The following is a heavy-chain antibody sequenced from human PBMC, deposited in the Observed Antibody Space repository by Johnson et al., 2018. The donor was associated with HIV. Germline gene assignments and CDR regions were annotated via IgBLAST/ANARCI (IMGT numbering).Heavy chain of an antibody. CDR2: ISGDGSNK. D-gene: IGHD3-3*01. CDR3: AKDLGESDKEEWPSDYYDFGRDFTGQDPRAVVGAFDI. J-gene: IGHJ3*02. Sequence: QVQLVESGGGVVQPGRSLRLSCAASGFIFSSYGMHWVRQAPGKGLEWVAVISGDGSNKYYADSVKARFTISRANSKHTVYLQMNRLRAEDRSVFYCAKDLGESDKEEWPSDYYDFGRDFTGQDPRAVVGAFDIWAKGQWSPSLQ. V-gene: IGHV3-30*18. CDR1: GFIFSSYG.